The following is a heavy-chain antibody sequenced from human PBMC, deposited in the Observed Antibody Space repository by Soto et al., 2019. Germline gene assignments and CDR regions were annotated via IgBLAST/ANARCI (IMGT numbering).Heavy chain of an antibody. CDR3: ARESSAGYSSAWYVPPDY. D-gene: IGHD6-19*01. CDR1: GYTFTSYD. V-gene: IGHV1-3*01. Sequence: ASVKVSCKASGYTFTSYDMHWVRQAPGQRLEWMGWINAGNGSTKYSQKFQGRVTITRDTSASKAYMELSSLRSEDTAVYYCARESSAGYSSAWYVPPDYWGQGTLVTVSS. J-gene: IGHJ4*02. CDR2: INAGNGST.